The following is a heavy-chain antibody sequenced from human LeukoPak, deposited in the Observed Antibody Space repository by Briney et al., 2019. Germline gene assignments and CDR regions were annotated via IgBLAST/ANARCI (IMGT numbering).Heavy chain of an antibody. D-gene: IGHD2-2*01. Sequence: ASVKVSCKASGYTFTSYYMHWVRQAPGQGLEWMGIINPSGGSTSYAQKFQGRVTMTRDTSTSTVYMELSSLRSEDTAVYYCARGRVVVPAADYYYYYYMDVWGKGTTVTVSS. CDR2: INPSGGST. CDR3: ARGRVVVPAADYYYYYYMDV. CDR1: GYTFTSYY. V-gene: IGHV1-46*01. J-gene: IGHJ6*03.